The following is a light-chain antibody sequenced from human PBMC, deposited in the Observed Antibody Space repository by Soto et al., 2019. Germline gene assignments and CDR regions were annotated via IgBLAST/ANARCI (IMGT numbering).Light chain of an antibody. J-gene: IGKJ2*01. V-gene: IGKV3-20*01. CDR1: QSVSSSY. Sequence: EIVLTQSPGTLSLSPGERATLSCRASQSVSSSYLAWYQQKPGQAPRLLIYGASSRATGIPDRYSGSGSGTDFTLTISRLEPEDFAVYYCQQYGSSRETFGQGTQLEIK. CDR2: GAS. CDR3: QQYGSSRET.